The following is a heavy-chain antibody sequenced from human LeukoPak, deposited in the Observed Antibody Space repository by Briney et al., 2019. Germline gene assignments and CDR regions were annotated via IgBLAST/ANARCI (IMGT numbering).Heavy chain of an antibody. CDR3: ARGEFNSGDLDY. Sequence: GGSLRLSCAASGFTVSSNYMSWVRQAPGRGLEWVAVISYDGNSKYHAESVKGRFTISRDNSKNTLYLQMNSLRAEDTAVYFCARGEFNSGDLDYWGQGTLVTVSS. J-gene: IGHJ4*02. V-gene: IGHV3-30-3*01. CDR2: ISYDGNSK. D-gene: IGHD3-10*01. CDR1: GFTVSSNY.